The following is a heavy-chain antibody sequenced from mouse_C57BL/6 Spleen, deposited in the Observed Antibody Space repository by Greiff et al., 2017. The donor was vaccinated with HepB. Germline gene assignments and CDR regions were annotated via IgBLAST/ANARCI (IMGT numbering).Heavy chain of an antibody. Sequence: QVQLQQSGPGLVQPSQSLSITCTVSGFSLTSYGVHWVRQSPGKGLEWLGVIWSGGSTDYNAAFISRLSISKDNSKSQVFFKMNSLQADDTAIYYCASYDYDGFAYWGQGTLVTVSA. CDR1: GFSLTSYG. D-gene: IGHD2-4*01. CDR2: IWSGGST. J-gene: IGHJ3*01. CDR3: ASYDYDGFAY. V-gene: IGHV2-2*01.